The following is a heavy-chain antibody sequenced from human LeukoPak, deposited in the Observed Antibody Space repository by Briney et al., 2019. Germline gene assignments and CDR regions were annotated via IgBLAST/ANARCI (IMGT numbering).Heavy chain of an antibody. Sequence: QAVGALILYCSSSQFTFSTYPMHWVRQAPGKGLEYVSTFSDNGLITYYAESVKGRFTISRDNSKNTLYLQMNSLRADDTAVYYCARDPPRRQYTNGFSLDYWGQGTLVTVSS. CDR3: ARDPPRRQYTNGFSLDY. D-gene: IGHD6-25*01. V-gene: IGHV3-64*04. CDR1: QFTFSTYP. CDR2: FSDNGLIT. J-gene: IGHJ4*02.